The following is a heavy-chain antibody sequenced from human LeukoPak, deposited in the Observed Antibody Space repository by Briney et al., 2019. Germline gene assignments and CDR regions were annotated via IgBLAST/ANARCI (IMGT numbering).Heavy chain of an antibody. CDR2: IYYSGST. CDR3: ARRRGTSAQSAAITGFYFDY. CDR1: GGSISSYY. V-gene: IGHV4-59*12. J-gene: IGHJ4*02. Sequence: SETLSLTCTVSGGSISSYYWSWIRQPPGKGLEWIGYIYYSGSTNYNPSLKSRVTISVDTSKNQFSLKLSSVTAADTAVYYCARRRGTSAQSAAITGFYFDYWGQGTLVTVSS. D-gene: IGHD2-2*01.